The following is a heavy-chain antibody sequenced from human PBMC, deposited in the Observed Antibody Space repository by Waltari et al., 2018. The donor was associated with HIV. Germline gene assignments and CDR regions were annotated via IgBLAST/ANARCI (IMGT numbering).Heavy chain of an antibody. CDR3: ARARPGLWLQYYGMDV. CDR2: ISSSSSTI. D-gene: IGHD5-18*01. V-gene: IGHV3-48*01. J-gene: IGHJ6*02. Sequence: EVQLVESGGGLVQPGGSLRLSCAASGFTFSSYSMNWVRQAPGKGLEWVSYISSSSSTIYYADSVKGRFTISRDNAKNSLYLQMNSLRAEDTAVYYCARARPGLWLQYYGMDVWGQGTTVTVSS. CDR1: GFTFSSYS.